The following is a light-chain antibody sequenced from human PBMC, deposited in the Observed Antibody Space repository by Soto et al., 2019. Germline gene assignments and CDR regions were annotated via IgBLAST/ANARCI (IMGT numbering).Light chain of an antibody. CDR1: QSVTSSY. Sequence: EIVLTQSPGTLSLSPGERATLSCRASQSVTSSYLAWYQQQPGQAPRLLIYAASNRASGIPDRFSGSGSGTDFPLTISRLEPEDFAIYYCQRYGTSGAFGGGTKVEIK. CDR3: QRYGTSGA. V-gene: IGKV3-20*01. CDR2: AAS. J-gene: IGKJ4*01.